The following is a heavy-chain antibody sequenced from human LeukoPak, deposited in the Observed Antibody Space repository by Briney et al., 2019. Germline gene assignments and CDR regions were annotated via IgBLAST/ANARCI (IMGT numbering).Heavy chain of an antibody. Sequence: SETLSLTCAVSGGSISSSNWWSWVRQPPGKGLEWIGEVYHSGSTNYNPSLKSRVTISLDTSRNQFSLKLTSVTAADTAVYYCAKSNGYGLVDIWGQGTMVTVSS. CDR1: GGSISSSNW. CDR3: AKSNGYGLVDI. J-gene: IGHJ3*02. D-gene: IGHD3-10*01. V-gene: IGHV4-4*02. CDR2: VYHSGST.